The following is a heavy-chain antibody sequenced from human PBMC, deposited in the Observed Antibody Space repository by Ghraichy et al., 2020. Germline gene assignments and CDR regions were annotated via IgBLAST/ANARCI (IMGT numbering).Heavy chain of an antibody. Sequence: GGSLRLSCAASGFTFDDYAMHWVRQAPGKGLEWVSLISGDGGSTYYADSVKGRFTISRDNSKNSLYLQMNSLRTEDTALFYCAKAKEDLNYDYVWGSYRYGIDYWGQGTLVTVSS. V-gene: IGHV3-43*02. CDR3: AKAKEDLNYDYVWGSYRYGIDY. CDR2: ISGDGGST. J-gene: IGHJ4*02. D-gene: IGHD3-16*02. CDR1: GFTFDDYA.